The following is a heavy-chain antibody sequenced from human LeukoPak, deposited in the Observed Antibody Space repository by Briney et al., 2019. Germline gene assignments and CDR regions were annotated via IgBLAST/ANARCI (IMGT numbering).Heavy chain of an antibody. D-gene: IGHD2-2*01. CDR3: ARADCSGSTCYLRRSWFDP. CDR2: ISTSSRYI. Sequence: GGSLRLSCAASGFTLRSFDMNLVRQAPGKGLEWVSSISTSSRYIYYRDSVKGRFTISRDDAKNSLYLQMNSLRVEGTAVYYCARADCSGSTCYLRRSWFDPWGQGTLVTVSS. V-gene: IGHV3-21*04. CDR1: GFTLRSFD. J-gene: IGHJ5*02.